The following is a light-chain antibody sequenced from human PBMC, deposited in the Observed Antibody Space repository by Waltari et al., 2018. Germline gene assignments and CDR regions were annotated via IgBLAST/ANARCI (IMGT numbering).Light chain of an antibody. CDR3: QQYYTNPRT. CDR2: WAS. V-gene: IGKV4-1*01. J-gene: IGKJ1*01. CDR1: QSVLYNSNNKNY. Sequence: IVMTQSPDSLTVCLGERATINCKYNQSVLYNSNNKNYVALYQQKPGQPPKLLIYWASTRQSGVPDRFSGSGSGTDFTLTISSLQAEDVAVYHCQQYYTNPRTFGQGTKVEIK.